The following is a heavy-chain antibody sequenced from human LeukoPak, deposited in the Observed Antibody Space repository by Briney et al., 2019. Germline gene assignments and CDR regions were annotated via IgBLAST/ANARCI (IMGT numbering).Heavy chain of an antibody. CDR2: IIPILGIA. J-gene: IGHJ2*01. Sequence: SVKVSCKASGGTFSSYTISWVRQAPGQGLEWMGRIIPILGIANYAQKFQGRVTITADKSTSTAYMELSSLRSEDTAVYYCASKKLILGFDLWGRGTLVTVSS. CDR3: ASKKLILGFDL. D-gene: IGHD2-15*01. V-gene: IGHV1-69*02. CDR1: GGTFSSYT.